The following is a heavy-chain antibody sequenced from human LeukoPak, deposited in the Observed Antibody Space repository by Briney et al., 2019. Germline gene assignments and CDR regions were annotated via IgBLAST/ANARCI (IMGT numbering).Heavy chain of an antibody. CDR1: GFTVSSNY. CDR3: ARGDSSSLLVNDAFDF. D-gene: IGHD6-13*01. V-gene: IGHV3-53*01. Sequence: GGSLRLSCAASGFTVSSNYMSWVRQAPGKGLEWVSLIYSGGSTYYADSVKGRFTISRDNAKNSLSLQLSSLRGEDTALYYCARGDSSSLLVNDAFDFWGQGTMVTVSS. CDR2: IYSGGST. J-gene: IGHJ3*01.